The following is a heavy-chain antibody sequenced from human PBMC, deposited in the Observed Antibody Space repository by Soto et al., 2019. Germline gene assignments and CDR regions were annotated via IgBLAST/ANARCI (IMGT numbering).Heavy chain of an antibody. D-gene: IGHD3-10*01. Sequence: SETLSLTCTVSGGSISSSSYYWGWIRQPPGKGLEWIGSIYYSGSTYYNPSLKSRVTISVDTSKNQFSLKLSSVTAADTAVYYCERHRVLLWFGELFPDYWGQGTLVTVSS. CDR3: ERHRVLLWFGELFPDY. V-gene: IGHV4-39*01. CDR2: IYYSGST. CDR1: GGSISSSSYY. J-gene: IGHJ4*02.